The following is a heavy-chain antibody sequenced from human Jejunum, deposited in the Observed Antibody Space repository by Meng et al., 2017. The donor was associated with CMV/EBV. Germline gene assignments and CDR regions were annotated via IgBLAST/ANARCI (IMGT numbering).Heavy chain of an antibody. V-gene: IGHV3-48*03. CDR2: ISSDGSTI. CDR3: ARDALYNWNRAEYLQH. J-gene: IGHJ1*01. D-gene: IGHD1-20*01. CDR1: FTFHNYE. Sequence: FTFHNYEMNWVRQAPGKGLEWVSYISSDGSTIDYADSVKGRFTISRDNAKNSLYLQMRSLRAEDTAVYYCARDALYNWNRAEYLQHWGQGTLVTVSS.